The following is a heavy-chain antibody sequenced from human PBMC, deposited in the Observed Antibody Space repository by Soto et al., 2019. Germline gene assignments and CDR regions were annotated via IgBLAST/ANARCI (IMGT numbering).Heavy chain of an antibody. CDR2: ISAYNGNT. Sequence: QVQLVQSGAEVKKPGASVKVSCKASGYTFTSYGISWVRQAPGQGLEWMGWISAYNGNTNYAQKPQGRVTITTDTSTSTAYMELRSLRSDDTAVYYCARDCSGGSCYSDAFAIWGQGTMVTVSS. V-gene: IGHV1-18*01. J-gene: IGHJ3*02. CDR3: ARDCSGGSCYSDAFAI. CDR1: GYTFTSYG. D-gene: IGHD2-15*01.